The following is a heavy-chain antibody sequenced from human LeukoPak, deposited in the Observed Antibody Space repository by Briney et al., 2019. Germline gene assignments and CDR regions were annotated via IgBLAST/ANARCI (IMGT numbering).Heavy chain of an antibody. V-gene: IGHV3-23*01. CDR1: GFTFSNYA. CDR3: AKWGDYDVLTGYYVSDY. Sequence: GGSLRLSCAASGFTFSNYAMSWVRHAPGKGLEWVSAITGGGSGIYYADSMKSRFTISRDNSKNTLYLQINSLRAEDTAVYYCAKWGDYDVLTGYYVSDYWGQGTLVTVSS. J-gene: IGHJ4*02. CDR2: ITGGGSGI. D-gene: IGHD3-9*01.